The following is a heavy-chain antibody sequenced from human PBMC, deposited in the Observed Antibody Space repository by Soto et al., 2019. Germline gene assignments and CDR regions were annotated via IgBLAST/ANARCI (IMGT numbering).Heavy chain of an antibody. CDR2: IYWDDDK. CDR3: AHSPAMVSPEAHGGFDI. Sequence: QITLKESGHTLVKPTQTLTLTCTFSGFSVGGSGVGVGWIRQPPGKALEWLGVIYWDDDKRYSSSLRNRITLTKDSSRNHVVLTLTNMVPEHAGTYYCAHSPAMVSPEAHGGFDIWGQGTMVTVS. J-gene: IGHJ3*02. D-gene: IGHD2-2*01. V-gene: IGHV2-5*02. CDR1: GFSVGGSGVG.